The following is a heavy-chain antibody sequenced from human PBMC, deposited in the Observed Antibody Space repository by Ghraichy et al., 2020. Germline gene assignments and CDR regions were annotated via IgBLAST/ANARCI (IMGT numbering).Heavy chain of an antibody. V-gene: IGHV4-39*01. D-gene: IGHD3-3*01. CDR2: IYYSGST. CDR1: GGSISSSSYY. CDR3: ARHEKGFITIFGVVTYNWFDP. J-gene: IGHJ5*02. Sequence: SETLSLTCTVSGGSISSSSYYWGWIRQPPGKGLEWIGSIYYSGSTYYNPSLKSRVTISVDTSKNQFSLKLSSVTAADTAVYYCARHEKGFITIFGVVTYNWFDPWGQGTLVTVSS.